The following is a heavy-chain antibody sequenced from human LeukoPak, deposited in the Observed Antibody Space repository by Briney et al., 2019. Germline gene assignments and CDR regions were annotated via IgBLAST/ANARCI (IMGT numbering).Heavy chain of an antibody. V-gene: IGHV1-46*03. CDR1: GYTFTSYY. Sequence: ASVKVSCKASGYTFTSYYMHWVRQAPGRGLEWMGIINPSGGSTSYAQKFQGRVTMTRDTSTSTVYMELSSLRSEDTAVYYCARSAATWARYDYWGQGTLVTVSS. J-gene: IGHJ4*02. CDR2: INPSGGST. CDR3: ARSAATWARYDY. D-gene: IGHD2-15*01.